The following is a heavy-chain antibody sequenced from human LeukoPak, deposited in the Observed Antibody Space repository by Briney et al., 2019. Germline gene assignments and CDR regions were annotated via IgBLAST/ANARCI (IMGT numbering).Heavy chain of an antibody. J-gene: IGHJ4*02. CDR2: IWSDGTDK. Sequence: PGRSLRLSCATSGFTFIHYGMHWVRQAPGKGLEWVAVIWSDGTDKYYGDSVKGRFTISRDNSKNTVYLQMNSLRVEDTAVYYCAKDAQRGFDFSNSLESWGQGTMVTVSS. CDR1: GFTFIHYG. D-gene: IGHD4-11*01. CDR3: AKDAQRGFDFSNSLES. V-gene: IGHV3-33*06.